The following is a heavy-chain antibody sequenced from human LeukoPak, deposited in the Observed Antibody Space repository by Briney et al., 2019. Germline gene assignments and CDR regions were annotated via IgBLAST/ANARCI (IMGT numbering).Heavy chain of an antibody. V-gene: IGHV3-30*04. Sequence: GGSLRLSCVASGFTFSSYAMHWVRQAPGKGLEWVAVISYDGSYMSYADSVKGRFTISRDNSKNTLYVQMNSLRAEDTAVYYCARGQHWRVESHAFDIWGQETMVSVSS. CDR3: ARGQHWRVESHAFDI. J-gene: IGHJ3*02. D-gene: IGHD3-3*01. CDR1: GFTFSSYA. CDR2: ISYDGSYM.